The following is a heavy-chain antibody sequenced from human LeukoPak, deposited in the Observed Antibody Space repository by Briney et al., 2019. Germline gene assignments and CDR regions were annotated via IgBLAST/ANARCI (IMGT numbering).Heavy chain of an antibody. Sequence: SQTLSLTCAISGDSVSSNSAAWNWIRQSPSRGLEWLGRTYYRSKWYNDYAVSVKSRITINPDTSKNQFSLQLNSVTPEDTAVYYCARAEVGFIYDSAPPIRAFDIWGQGTMVTVSS. J-gene: IGHJ3*02. CDR3: ARAEVGFIYDSAPPIRAFDI. CDR1: GDSVSSNSAA. D-gene: IGHD5/OR15-5a*01. CDR2: TYYRSKWYN. V-gene: IGHV6-1*01.